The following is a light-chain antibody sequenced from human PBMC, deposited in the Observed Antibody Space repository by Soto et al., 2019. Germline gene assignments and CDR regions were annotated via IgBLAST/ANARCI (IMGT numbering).Light chain of an antibody. CDR3: SSHAGSNNLV. Sequence: QSVLTQPPSASGSPGQSVTISCTGTSSDVGGYNYVSWYQQHPGKAPKLMTYEVNKRPSGVPDRFSGSKSGNTASLTVSGLQAEDEAGYYCSSHAGSNNLVFGGGTQLTVL. CDR2: EVN. CDR1: SSDVGGYNY. J-gene: IGLJ3*02. V-gene: IGLV2-8*01.